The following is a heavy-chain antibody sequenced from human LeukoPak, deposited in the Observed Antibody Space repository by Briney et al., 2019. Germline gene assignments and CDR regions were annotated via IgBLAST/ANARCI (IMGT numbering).Heavy chain of an antibody. V-gene: IGHV3-30*02. CDR3: AKDRGAVAGSGYFDY. CDR2: IRYDGSNK. Sequence: GGSLRLSCAASGFTFSSYGMHWVRQAPGKGLEWVAFIRYDGSNKYYADSVKGRFTISRDNSKNTLYLQMNSLRAEDTAVYYCAKDRGAVAGSGYFDYWGQGTLVTVSS. CDR1: GFTFSSYG. D-gene: IGHD6-19*01. J-gene: IGHJ4*02.